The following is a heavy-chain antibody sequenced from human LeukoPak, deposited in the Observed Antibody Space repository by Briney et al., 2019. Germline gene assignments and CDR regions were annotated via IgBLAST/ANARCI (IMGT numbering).Heavy chain of an antibody. D-gene: IGHD1-20*01. Sequence: GGSLRLSCAASGFTFSSYAMSWVRQAPGKGLVWVSRIKSDGITITYADSVKGRFTISRDNAKNTLYLQMNSLRAEDTAVYYCLRDLNWSLDQWGQGTLVTVSS. J-gene: IGHJ4*02. CDR1: GFTFSSYA. CDR2: IKSDGITI. V-gene: IGHV3-74*01. CDR3: LRDLNWSLDQ.